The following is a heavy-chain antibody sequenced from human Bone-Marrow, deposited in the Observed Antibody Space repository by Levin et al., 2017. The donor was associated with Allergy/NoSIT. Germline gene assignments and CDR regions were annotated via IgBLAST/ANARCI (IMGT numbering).Heavy chain of an antibody. Sequence: PGGSLRLSCAASGFTFSSYGMHWVRQAPGKGLEWVAVIWYDGSNKYYADSVKGRFTISKDNSKNTLYLQMNSLRAEDTAVYYCARDPRRLRLGGFDYWGQGTLVTVSS. CDR3: ARDPRRLRLGGFDY. CDR2: IWYDGSNK. V-gene: IGHV3-33*01. D-gene: IGHD5-12*01. J-gene: IGHJ4*02. CDR1: GFTFSSYG.